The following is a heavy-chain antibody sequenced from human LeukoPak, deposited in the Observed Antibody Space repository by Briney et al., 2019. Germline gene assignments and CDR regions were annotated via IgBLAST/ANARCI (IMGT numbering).Heavy chain of an antibody. Sequence: PGGSLRLSCAASGFTFSSYAMSWVRQAPGKGLEWVSVISVSGGSTYYADSVKGRFTISRDNSKNTLSLQMNSLRADDTAVYYCAKREQLDAFDIWGQGTMVTVSS. V-gene: IGHV3-23*01. D-gene: IGHD1-26*01. CDR2: ISVSGGST. CDR3: AKREQLDAFDI. J-gene: IGHJ3*02. CDR1: GFTFSSYA.